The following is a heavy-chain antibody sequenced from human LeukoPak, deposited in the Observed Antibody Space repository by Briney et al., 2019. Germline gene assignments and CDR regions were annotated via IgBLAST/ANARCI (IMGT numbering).Heavy chain of an antibody. D-gene: IGHD3-22*01. J-gene: IGHJ1*01. CDR3: AKAYDSSGNFLRGYFQR. V-gene: IGHV3-9*01. Sequence: GGSLRLSCAASGFTFDDYAMHWVRQAPGKGLEWVSGISWNSGSIGYADSVKGRFTISRDNAKNSLYLQMNSLRAEDTALYYCAKAYDSSGNFLRGYFQRWGQGTLVTVSS. CDR2: ISWNSGSI. CDR1: GFTFDDYA.